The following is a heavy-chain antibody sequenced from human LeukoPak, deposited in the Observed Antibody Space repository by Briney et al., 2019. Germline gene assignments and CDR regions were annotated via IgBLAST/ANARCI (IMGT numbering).Heavy chain of an antibody. D-gene: IGHD4-11*01. CDR3: AREVKHWYFDL. CDR1: GDSISSYY. Sequence: SETLSLTCTVSGDSISSYYWSWIRQPPGKGLEWIGYIYDGVSTNHNPSLKSRVTISVDTSKNQFSLKLSSVTAADTAVYYCAREVKHWYFDLWGRGTLVTVSS. V-gene: IGHV4-59*01. J-gene: IGHJ2*01. CDR2: IYDGVST.